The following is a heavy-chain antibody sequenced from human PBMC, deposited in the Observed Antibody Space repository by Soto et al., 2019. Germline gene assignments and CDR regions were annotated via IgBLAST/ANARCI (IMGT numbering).Heavy chain of an antibody. Sequence: EVQLLESGGGLVQPGGSLRLSCAASGFTFSSYAMSWVRQAPGKGLEWVSAISGSGGSTYYADSVKGRFTISSDNSKNTLYLQMNSLRAEDTAVYYCAKPVYYGSGSYFFDYYYYGMDVWGQGTTVTVSS. CDR1: GFTFSSYA. V-gene: IGHV3-23*01. CDR2: ISGSGGST. CDR3: AKPVYYGSGSYFFDYYYYGMDV. J-gene: IGHJ6*02. D-gene: IGHD3-10*01.